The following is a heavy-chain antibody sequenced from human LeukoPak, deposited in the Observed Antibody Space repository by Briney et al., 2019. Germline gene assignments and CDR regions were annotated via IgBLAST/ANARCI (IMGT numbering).Heavy chain of an antibody. J-gene: IGHJ4*02. CDR1: GFTFDNYN. D-gene: IGHD6-13*01. CDR2: INRDGGST. CDR3: AKDAGCSNGHSFDY. Sequence: PGGSLRLSCAASGFTFDNYNMHWVRQAPGKGLEWVSLINRDGGSTYYADSVKGRFTISRDNSESSLNLQMNSLKTEDTALYYCAKDAGCSNGHSFDYWGQGTLVTVSS. V-gene: IGHV3-43*01.